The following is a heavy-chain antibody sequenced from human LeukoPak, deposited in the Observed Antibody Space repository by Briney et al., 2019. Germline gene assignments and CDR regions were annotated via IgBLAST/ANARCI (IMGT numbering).Heavy chain of an antibody. CDR2: IRYDGSNK. V-gene: IGHV3-30*02. Sequence: GSLRLSCAASGFTFSSYGMHWVRQALGKGLEWVAFIRYDGSNKYYADSVKGRFTISRDNSKNTLYLQMNSLRAEDTAVYYCARDLYKWELIYFDYWGQGTLVTVSS. CDR1: GFTFSSYG. CDR3: ARDLYKWELIYFDY. J-gene: IGHJ4*02. D-gene: IGHD1-26*01.